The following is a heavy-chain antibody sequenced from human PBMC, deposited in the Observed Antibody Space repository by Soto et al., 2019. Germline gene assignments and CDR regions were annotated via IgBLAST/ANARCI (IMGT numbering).Heavy chain of an antibody. D-gene: IGHD6-13*01. V-gene: IGHV3-7*01. CDR2: IKQDGSEQ. CDR1: GFTLSSYW. CDR3: ARGSSLNS. Sequence: EVQLVESGGGLVQPGGSLRLSCVGSGFTLSSYWMSWARQAPGKGLEWLANIKQDGSEQHYVDSVKGRFSISRDNAQTSLFLHMSSLRYEDTAVYYCARGSSLNSWGQGTLVTVP. J-gene: IGHJ4*02.